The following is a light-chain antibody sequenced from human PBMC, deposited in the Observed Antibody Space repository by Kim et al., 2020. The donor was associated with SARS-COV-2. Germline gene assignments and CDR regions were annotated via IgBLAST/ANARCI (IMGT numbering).Light chain of an antibody. CDR2: ANT. CDR1: SSHIGAGYE. CDR3: QSYDSGLGGSV. J-gene: IGLJ1*01. V-gene: IGLV1-40*01. Sequence: GVTTSCTGSSSHIGAGYEVHWYQQLPGTAPKLVIYANTNRPSGIPDRFSGSKSGTSASLAITGLLAADEADYYCQSYDSGLGGSVFGTGTKVTVL.